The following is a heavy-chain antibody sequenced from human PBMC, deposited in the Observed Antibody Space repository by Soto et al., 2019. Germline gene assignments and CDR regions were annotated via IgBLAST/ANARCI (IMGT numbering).Heavy chain of an antibody. CDR3: ARDPGYCTNGVCPIFDF. CDR2: MYHGGRT. Sequence: PAETPSVTCTVSAHSVTNYFWSWLRQPTGKGLEWIGHMYHGGRTNYSPSLKSRVTMSLDSSKNQFSLNLSSVTAADTAVYFCARDPGYCTNGVCPIFDFWGQGVMVTGSS. D-gene: IGHD2-8*01. J-gene: IGHJ4*02. V-gene: IGHV4-59*02. CDR1: AHSVTNYF.